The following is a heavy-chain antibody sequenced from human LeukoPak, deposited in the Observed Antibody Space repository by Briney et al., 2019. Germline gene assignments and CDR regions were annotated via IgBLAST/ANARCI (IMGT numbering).Heavy chain of an antibody. CDR3: ARDLYRIVVVPHYFDY. D-gene: IGHD3-22*01. CDR2: IKKDGSEK. V-gene: IGHV3-7*01. CDR1: GFTFSSYW. J-gene: IGHJ4*02. Sequence: GGSLRLSCAASGFTFSSYWMSWVRQAPGKGLEWVANIKKDGSEKYYVDSVKGRFTISRDNAKNSLYLQMDSLRAEDTAVYYCARDLYRIVVVPHYFDYWGQGTLVTVSS.